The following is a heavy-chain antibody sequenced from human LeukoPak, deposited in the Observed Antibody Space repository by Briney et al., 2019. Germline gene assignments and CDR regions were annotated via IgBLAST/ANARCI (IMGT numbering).Heavy chain of an antibody. D-gene: IGHD2-15*01. Sequence: PVGSLRLSCAASVFTFSSYEMNWVRQAPGKGLEWVSYISSSGSTIYHADSVKGRFTISRDNAKNSLYLQMNSLRAEDTAVYYCARERTGGTLTWGQGTLVTVSS. V-gene: IGHV3-48*03. CDR3: ARERTGGTLT. CDR2: ISSSGSTI. J-gene: IGHJ5*02. CDR1: VFTFSSYE.